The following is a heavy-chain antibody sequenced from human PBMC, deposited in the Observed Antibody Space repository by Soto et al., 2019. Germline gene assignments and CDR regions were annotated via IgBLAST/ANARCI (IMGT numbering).Heavy chain of an antibody. V-gene: IGHV4-59*08. D-gene: IGHD3-9*01. J-gene: IGHJ4*02. CDR1: GGSISSYY. CDR2: IYYRGNT. CDR3: ARHPGYYDILTGYTTYYFDS. Sequence: SETLSLTCTVSGGSISSYYWSWIRQPPGKGLGWIGYIYYRGNTDYNPSLKSRVTISLDTPKNQFSLKLSSVTAADTAVYYCARHPGYYDILTGYTTYYFDSWGQGIVVTVSS.